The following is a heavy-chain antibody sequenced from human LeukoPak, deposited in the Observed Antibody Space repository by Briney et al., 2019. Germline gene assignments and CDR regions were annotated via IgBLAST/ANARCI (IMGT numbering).Heavy chain of an antibody. CDR2: IYTCGST. D-gene: IGHD3-22*01. CDR1: GGSISSGSYY. Sequence: SQTLSLTCTVSGGSISSGSYYWSWIRQPAGKGLEWIGRIYTCGSTNYNPSLKSRVTISVDTSKNQFSLKLSSVTAADTAVYYCARESGDYDSSGLSNWFDPWGQGTLVTVSS. CDR3: ARESGDYDSSGLSNWFDP. V-gene: IGHV4-61*02. J-gene: IGHJ5*02.